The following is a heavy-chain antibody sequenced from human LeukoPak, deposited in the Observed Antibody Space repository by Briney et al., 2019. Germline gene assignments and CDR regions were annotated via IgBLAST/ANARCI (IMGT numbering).Heavy chain of an antibody. D-gene: IGHD3-10*01. J-gene: IGHJ5*02. CDR2: SYYSGST. CDR3: ASGRYYGSGSQYNWFDP. V-gene: IGHV4-39*01. CDR1: GGSISSSSYY. Sequence: PSETLSLTCTVSGGSISSSSYYWGWIRQPPGKGLEWIGSSYYSGSTYYNPSLKSRVTISVDTSKNQFSLKLSSVTAADTAVYYCASGRYYGSGSQYNWFDPWGQGTLVTVSS.